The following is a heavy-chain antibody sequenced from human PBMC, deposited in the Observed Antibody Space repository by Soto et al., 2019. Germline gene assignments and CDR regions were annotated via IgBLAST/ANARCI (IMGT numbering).Heavy chain of an antibody. J-gene: IGHJ4*02. CDR1: GFTFSSYA. V-gene: IGHV3-30-3*01. CDR3: AREDTAMGPYDY. D-gene: IGHD5-18*01. Sequence: QVQLVESGGGVVQPGRSLRLSCAASGFTFSSYAMHWVRQAPGKGLEWVAVISYDGSNKYYADSVKGRFTISRDNSKNTLYLQMNSLRAEDTGVYYCAREDTAMGPYDYLGQGTLVTVSS. CDR2: ISYDGSNK.